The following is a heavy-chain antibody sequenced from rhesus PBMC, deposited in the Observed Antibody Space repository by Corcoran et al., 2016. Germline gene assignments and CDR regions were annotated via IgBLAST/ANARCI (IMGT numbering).Heavy chain of an antibody. CDR1: GYSFTGSW. CDR3: AKDAGDY. CDR2: IYPGDSDT. V-gene: IGHV5-43*01. J-gene: IGHJ4*01. Sequence: EVQLVQSGAEVKRPGESLRISCKTSGYSFTGSWNSWVRQLPGKGLDWMGMIYPGDSDTRYSPSFQGQVTISADKSISTAYLQWSSLKASDTATYYCAKDAGDYWGQGVLVTVSS.